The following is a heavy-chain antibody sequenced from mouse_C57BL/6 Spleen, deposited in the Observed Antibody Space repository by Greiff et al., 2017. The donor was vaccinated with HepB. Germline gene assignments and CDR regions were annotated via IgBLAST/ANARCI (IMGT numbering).Heavy chain of an antibody. J-gene: IGHJ2*01. D-gene: IGHD2-4*01. CDR1: GYTFTDYY. CDR3: ARESGDYDEGTFDY. V-gene: IGHV1-26*01. CDR2: INPNNGGT. Sequence: EVQLQQSGPELVKPGASVKISCKASGYTFTDYYMNWVKQSHGKSLEWIGDINPNNGGTSYNQKFKGKATLTVDKSSSTAYMELRSLTSEDSAVYYCARESGDYDEGTFDYWGQGTTLTVSS.